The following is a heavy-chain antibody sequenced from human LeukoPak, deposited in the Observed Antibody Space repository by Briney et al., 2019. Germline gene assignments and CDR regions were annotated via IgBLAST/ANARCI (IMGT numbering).Heavy chain of an antibody. CDR3: ARVIRYGSGNYYYFDY. CDR1: GFTFSSYA. CDR2: ISDSGGDT. V-gene: IGHV3-23*01. J-gene: IGHJ4*02. D-gene: IGHD3-10*01. Sequence: GGSLRLSCAASGFTFSSYAMSWVRQAPGKGLEWVSDISDSGGDTYYADSVRGRFTISRDNFKNTLYLQMNSLRADDTAIYYCARVIRYGSGNYYYFDYWGQGTLVTVSS.